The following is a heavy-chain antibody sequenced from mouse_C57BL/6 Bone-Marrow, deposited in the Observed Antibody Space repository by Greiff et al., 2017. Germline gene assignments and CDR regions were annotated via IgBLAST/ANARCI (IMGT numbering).Heavy chain of an antibody. D-gene: IGHD4-1*01. Sequence: QVQLQQPGAELVKPGASVKMSCKASGYTFTSYWITWVKQRPGQGLEWIGDIYPTSGRTNYNEKFKSKAILTVDTSSTTAYMQLSSLTAEDAAVFYCGRSGPLGRSLDYWGQGTTLTVSA. CDR1: GYTFTSYW. J-gene: IGHJ2*01. V-gene: IGHV1-55*01. CDR3: GRSGPLGRSLDY. CDR2: IYPTSGRT.